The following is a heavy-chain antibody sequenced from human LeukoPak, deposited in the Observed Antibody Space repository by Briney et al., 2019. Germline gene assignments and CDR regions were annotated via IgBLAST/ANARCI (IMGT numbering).Heavy chain of an antibody. Sequence: ASETLSLTCTVSGGSISSYYWSWIRQPPGKGLEWIGYIYYSGSTNYNPSLKSRVTISVDTSKNQFSLSLRSVTAADTAVYYCARDDRVEGGENWFDPWGRGTLVIVSS. CDR3: ARDDRVEGGENWFDP. J-gene: IGHJ5*02. CDR2: IYYSGST. D-gene: IGHD3-10*01. CDR1: GGSISSYY. V-gene: IGHV4-59*12.